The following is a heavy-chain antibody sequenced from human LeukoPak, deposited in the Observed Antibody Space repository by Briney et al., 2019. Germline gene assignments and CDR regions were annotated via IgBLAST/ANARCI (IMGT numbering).Heavy chain of an antibody. D-gene: IGHD2-15*01. CDR2: ISAGGDYT. J-gene: IGHJ3*02. CDR3: ARVVVGSPPRAFDI. CDR1: GFTFSDYA. Sequence: GGSLRLSCAASGFTFSDYAMSWVRQGPGKGLAWVSSISAGGDYTYYADSVKGRFTISRDNSKNTLYLQMNSLRAEDTAVYYCARVVVGSPPRAFDIWGQGTMVTVSS. V-gene: IGHV3-23*01.